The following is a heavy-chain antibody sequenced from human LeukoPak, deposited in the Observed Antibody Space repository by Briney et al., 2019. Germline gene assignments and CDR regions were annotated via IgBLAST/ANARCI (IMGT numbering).Heavy chain of an antibody. CDR2: IGTHTGNR. D-gene: IGHD3-9*01. CDR3: ARDREGYDILTGPGAAFDI. J-gene: IGHJ3*02. CDR1: GYTFTKYG. Sequence: ASVKVSCKASGYTFTKYGVSWVRQAPGQGLEWMGWIGTHTGNRNYVKKFQGRVTLTTDTSTSTAYMELKSLRSDDTAVYYCARDREGYDILTGPGAAFDIWGQGTMVTVSS. V-gene: IGHV1-18*01.